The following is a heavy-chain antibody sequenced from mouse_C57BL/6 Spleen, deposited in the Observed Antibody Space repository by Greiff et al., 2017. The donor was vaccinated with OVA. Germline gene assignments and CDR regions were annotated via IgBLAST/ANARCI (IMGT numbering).Heavy chain of an antibody. D-gene: IGHD4-1*01. J-gene: IGHJ2*01. CDR3: ARRELGPYRDYFDY. CDR2: IDPANGNT. V-gene: IGHV14-3*01. Sequence: VQLKESVAELVRPGASVKLSCTASGFNIKNTYMHWVKQRPEQGLEWIGRIDPANGNTKYAPKFQGKATITADTSSNTAYLQLSSLTSEDTAIYYCARRELGPYRDYFDYWGQGTTLTVSS. CDR1: GFNIKNTY.